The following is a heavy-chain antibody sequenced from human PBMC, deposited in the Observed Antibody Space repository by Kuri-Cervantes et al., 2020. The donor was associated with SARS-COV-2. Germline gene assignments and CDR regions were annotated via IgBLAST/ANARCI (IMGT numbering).Heavy chain of an antibody. V-gene: IGHV1-2*02. D-gene: IGHD2-21*01. Sequence: ASVKVSCKASGGTFSSYAISWVRQAPGQGLEWMGWINPNSGGTNYAQKFQGRVTMTRDTSIGTAYMELSRLRSDDTAVYYCAREWCGGDCYSYYYYYYMDVWGKGTTVTVSS. CDR3: AREWCGGDCYSYYYYYYMDV. J-gene: IGHJ6*03. CDR1: GGTFSSYA. CDR2: INPNSGGT.